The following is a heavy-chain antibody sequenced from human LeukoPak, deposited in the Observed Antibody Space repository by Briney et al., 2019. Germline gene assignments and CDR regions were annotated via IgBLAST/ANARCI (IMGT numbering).Heavy chain of an antibody. D-gene: IGHD6-19*01. J-gene: IGHJ1*01. Sequence: ASVKVSCKPSGYTFTGYYLHWVRQAPGQALEWMGWINPNTGATIYAQKFQGRVTMSRDTSISTAYMELTSLRSDDTAVYYCARDRVGSGWPRPFCSEFWGQGTLVTVSS. V-gene: IGHV1-2*02. CDR1: GYTFTGYY. CDR2: INPNTGAT. CDR3: ARDRVGSGWPRPFCSEF.